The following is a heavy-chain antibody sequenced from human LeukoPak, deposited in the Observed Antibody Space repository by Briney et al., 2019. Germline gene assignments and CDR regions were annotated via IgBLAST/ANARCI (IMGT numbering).Heavy chain of an antibody. V-gene: IGHV4-59*01. Sequence: PSETLSLTCTVSRGSIRSYYWSWIRQAPGTGLEWIGYIYYGGHAVYSPSLKSRLSISLDTSKSQFSLNLNSVTTADTAVYYCAGSNGLVTTILPDYWGQGTLVTVSS. CDR2: IYYGGHA. D-gene: IGHD2-21*02. CDR1: RGSIRSYY. J-gene: IGHJ4*02. CDR3: AGSNGLVTTILPDY.